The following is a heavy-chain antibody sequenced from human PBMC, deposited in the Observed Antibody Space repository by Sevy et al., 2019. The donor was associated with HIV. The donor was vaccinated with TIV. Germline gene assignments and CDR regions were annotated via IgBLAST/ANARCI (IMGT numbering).Heavy chain of an antibody. J-gene: IGHJ3*02. Sequence: GGSLRLSCAASGFTFDDYVMHWVRQVPGKGLEWVSLISWDGGSTYYADSVKGRFTISRDNSKNSLYLQMNSLRAEDTAVYYCAREGIVSPDAFDIWGQGTMVTVSS. CDR1: GFTFDDYV. D-gene: IGHD2-15*01. V-gene: IGHV3-43D*04. CDR3: AREGIVSPDAFDI. CDR2: ISWDGGST.